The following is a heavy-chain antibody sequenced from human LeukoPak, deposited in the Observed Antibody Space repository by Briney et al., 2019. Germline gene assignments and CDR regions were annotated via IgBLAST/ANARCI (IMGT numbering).Heavy chain of an antibody. CDR2: TNSDGSGT. J-gene: IGHJ4*02. D-gene: IGHD6-19*01. V-gene: IGHV3-74*01. Sequence: PGGSLSLSCAASGFTFSSYSMNWVRQAPGKGLVWVSRTNSDGSGTNYADSVKGRFTISRDNAKNTLYLQMNSLRAEDTAVYYCARGSGWYWYDYWGQGTLATVSS. CDR1: GFTFSSYS. CDR3: ARGSGWYWYDY.